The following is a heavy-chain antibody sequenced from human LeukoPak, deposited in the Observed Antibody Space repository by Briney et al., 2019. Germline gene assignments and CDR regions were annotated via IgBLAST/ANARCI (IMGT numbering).Heavy chain of an antibody. CDR2: ISGSGGST. Sequence: GGSLRLSCAASGFTFSSYAMSWVRQATGKGLEWVSAISGSGGSTYYADSVKGRFTVSRDNSKNTLYLQMNSLRAEDTAVYYCAKETSVDRTFDYWGQGTLVTVSS. D-gene: IGHD1-7*01. J-gene: IGHJ4*02. V-gene: IGHV3-23*01. CDR1: GFTFSSYA. CDR3: AKETSVDRTFDY.